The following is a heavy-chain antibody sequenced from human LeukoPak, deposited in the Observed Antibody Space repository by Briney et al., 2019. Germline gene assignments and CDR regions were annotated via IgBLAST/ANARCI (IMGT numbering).Heavy chain of an antibody. V-gene: IGHV3-23*01. D-gene: IGHD3-10*02. CDR3: AELGITMIGGV. J-gene: IGHJ6*04. CDR1: GSGFIFSNYG. Sequence: TGGSLRLSCAASGSGFIFSNYGMRWVRQAPGKGLEWVSAISGTGASTFYADSVKGRCIVSRDNPKKMVHLQMTNLRAEDTGVYYCAELGITMIGGVWGKGTTVTISS. CDR2: ISGTGAST.